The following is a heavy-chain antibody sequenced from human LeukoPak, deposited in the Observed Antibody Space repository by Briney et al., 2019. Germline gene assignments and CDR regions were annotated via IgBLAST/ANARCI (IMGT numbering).Heavy chain of an antibody. V-gene: IGHV3-30-3*01. CDR3: ARYDARYGMDV. J-gene: IGHJ6*02. D-gene: IGHD1-1*01. CDR2: ISYDGSNK. Sequence: GRSLRLSCAASGFTFSSYAMHWVRQAPGKGLEWVAVISYDGSNKYYADSVKGRFTISRDNTKNTLYLQMNSLRAEDTAVYYCARYDARYGMDVWGQGTTVTVSS. CDR1: GFTFSSYA.